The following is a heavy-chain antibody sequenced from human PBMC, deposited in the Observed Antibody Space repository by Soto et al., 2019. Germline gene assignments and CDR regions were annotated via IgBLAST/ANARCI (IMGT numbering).Heavy chain of an antibody. Sequence: SETLSLTCTVSGDSVNSGSYYWTWIRQPPGKGLEWIGYISYTGITNYNPSLKSRVTISEDTSKNQFSMKLTSVTGADTAVYYCARDLVLTAGGLYYYYGMDVWGQGTTVTVSS. CDR2: ISYTGIT. CDR3: ARDLVLTAGGLYYYYGMDV. V-gene: IGHV4-61*01. D-gene: IGHD6-13*01. CDR1: GDSVNSGSYY. J-gene: IGHJ6*02.